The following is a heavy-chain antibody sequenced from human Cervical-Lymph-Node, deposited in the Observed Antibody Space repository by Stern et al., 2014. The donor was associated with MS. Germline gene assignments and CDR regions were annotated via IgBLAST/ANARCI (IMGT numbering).Heavy chain of an antibody. CDR3: ARKTTAKN. J-gene: IGHJ4*02. Sequence: MQLVQSGGGLVQPGGSLRLSCAGSGFTFSHYLMTWVRQAPATGLEWVASINKDGSEKYSVDSLKGRFTISRDNAKNSLYLQMTSLRADDTAVYYCARKTTAKNWGQGTLVIVSS. CDR2: INKDGSEK. D-gene: IGHD4-17*01. CDR1: GFTFSHYL. V-gene: IGHV3-7*01.